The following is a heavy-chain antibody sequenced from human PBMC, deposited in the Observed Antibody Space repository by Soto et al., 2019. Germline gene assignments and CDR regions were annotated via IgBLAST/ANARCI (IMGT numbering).Heavy chain of an antibody. CDR3: ARVANWNDVDAFDI. V-gene: IGHV4-31*03. D-gene: IGHD1-20*01. CDR2: IYYSGST. CDR1: SGSISSGGYY. Sequence: KTSETLSLTCTVSSGSISSGGYYWSWIRQHPGKGLEWIGYIYYSGSTYYNPSLKSRVTISVDTSKNQFSLKLSSVTAADTAVYYCARVANWNDVDAFDIWGQGTMVTVSS. J-gene: IGHJ3*02.